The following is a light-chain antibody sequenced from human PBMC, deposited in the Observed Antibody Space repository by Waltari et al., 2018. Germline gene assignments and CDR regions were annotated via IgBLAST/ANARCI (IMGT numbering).Light chain of an antibody. CDR1: SSDVGGYDY. Sequence: QSALTQPRSVSGSPGQSVTISCTGTSSDVGGYDYVSWYQHHPGKAPKFMIWDVTKRPSGVPDRFSGAKSGNTASLTISGLQAEDEADYYCCSYAGSYTHVVFGGGTKLTVL. CDR2: DVT. V-gene: IGLV2-11*01. J-gene: IGLJ2*01. CDR3: CSYAGSYTHVV.